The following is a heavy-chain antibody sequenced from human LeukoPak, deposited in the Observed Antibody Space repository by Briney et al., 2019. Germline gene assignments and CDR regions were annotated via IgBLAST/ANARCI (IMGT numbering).Heavy chain of an antibody. V-gene: IGHV1-2*02. J-gene: IGHJ4*02. CDR2: ISPNSGGT. CDR1: GYTFTGYY. CDR3: ARDRDQWLPERCDY. Sequence: ASVKVSCKASGYTFTGYYMHWVRQAPGQGLEWMGWISPNSGGTNYAQRFQGRVTMTRDTSISTAYMELSRLRSDDTAVYYCARDRDQWLPERCDYWGQGTLVTVSS. D-gene: IGHD6-19*01.